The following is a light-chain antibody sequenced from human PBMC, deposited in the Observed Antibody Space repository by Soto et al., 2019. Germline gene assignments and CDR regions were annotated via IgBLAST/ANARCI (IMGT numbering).Light chain of an antibody. V-gene: IGLV1-40*01. CDR3: QSYDSSLSAL. J-gene: IGLJ3*02. CDR1: SSNIGAGYD. CDR2: GNS. Sequence: QSVLTQPPSVSGAPGQRVTISCTGSSSNIGAGYDVHWYQQLPGTAPKLLIYGNSNRPSGVPDRFCGSKSGTSASLAITGLQAEDEADYYCQSYDSSLSALFGGGTKVTVL.